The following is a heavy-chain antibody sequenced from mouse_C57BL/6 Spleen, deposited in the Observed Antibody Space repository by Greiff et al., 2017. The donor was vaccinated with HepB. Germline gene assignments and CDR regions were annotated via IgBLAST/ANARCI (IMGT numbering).Heavy chain of an antibody. CDR2: INPYHGGT. CDR3: AQGEKGAWFAY. CDR1: GYTFTDYY. J-gene: IGHJ3*01. V-gene: IGHV1-19*01. Sequence: VQLKESGPVLVKPGASVKMSCKASGYTFTDYYMNWVKQSHGKSLEWIGVINPYHGGTSYNQKFKGKATLTVDKSSSTAYMELNSLTSEDSAVYYCAQGEKGAWFAYWGQGTLVTVSA.